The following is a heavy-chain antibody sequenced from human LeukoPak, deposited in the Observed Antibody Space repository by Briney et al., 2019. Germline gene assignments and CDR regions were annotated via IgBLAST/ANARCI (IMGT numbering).Heavy chain of an antibody. J-gene: IGHJ4*02. CDR3: AKEVYDYVWGSPGFDY. CDR1: GFTFSSYA. V-gene: IGHV3-23*01. D-gene: IGHD3-16*01. Sequence: GGSLRLSCVASGFTFSSYAMSWVRQAPGKGLEWVSAISGSGGSTYYADSVKGWFTISRDNSKNTLYLQMNSLRAEDTAVYYCAKEVYDYVWGSPGFDYWGQGTLVTVSS. CDR2: ISGSGGST.